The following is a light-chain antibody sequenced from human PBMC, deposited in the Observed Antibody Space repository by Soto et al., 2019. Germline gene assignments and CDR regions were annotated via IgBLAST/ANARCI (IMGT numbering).Light chain of an antibody. CDR1: QSISSSY. CDR3: QQYGSSPPVT. CDR2: GSS. J-gene: IGKJ4*01. Sequence: EIVLTQSPGTLSLSPGERATLSCWASQSISSSYLAWYQHKPGQAPRLLISGSSNRATGIPDRFSGSGSGTEFTLTIDRLEPEDFAVYYCQQYGSSPPVTFGGGTKVEI. V-gene: IGKV3-20*01.